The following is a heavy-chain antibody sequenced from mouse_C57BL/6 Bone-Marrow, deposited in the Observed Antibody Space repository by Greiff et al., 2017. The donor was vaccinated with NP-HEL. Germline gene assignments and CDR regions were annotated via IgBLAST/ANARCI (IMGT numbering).Heavy chain of an antibody. CDR3: ARGVYYYGSSPFDY. Sequence: VQLQQSGPELVKPGASVKISCKASGYTFTDYYMNWVKQSHGKSLEWIGDINPNNGGTSYNQKFKGKATLTVEKSSSTAYMELRSLTSEDSAVYYCARGVYYYGSSPFDYWGQGTTLTVSS. J-gene: IGHJ2*01. V-gene: IGHV1-26*01. CDR2: INPNNGGT. D-gene: IGHD1-1*01. CDR1: GYTFTDYY.